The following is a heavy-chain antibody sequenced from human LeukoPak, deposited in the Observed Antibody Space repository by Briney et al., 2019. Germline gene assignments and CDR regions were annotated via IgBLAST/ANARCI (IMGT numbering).Heavy chain of an antibody. CDR3: ARNWGPDPDAFDI. Sequence: PSETLSLTCTVSAYSISSAYYWGWIRQPPGKGLEWIGSIYHSGSTYYNPSLKSRVTISVDTSNNQFSLKLSSVTAADTAVYYCARNWGPDPDAFDIWGQGTRVTVSS. CDR1: AYSISSAYY. J-gene: IGHJ3*02. D-gene: IGHD7-27*01. V-gene: IGHV4-38-2*02. CDR2: IYHSGST.